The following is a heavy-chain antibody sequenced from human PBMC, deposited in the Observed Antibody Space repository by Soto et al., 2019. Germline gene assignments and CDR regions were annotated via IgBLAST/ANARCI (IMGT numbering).Heavy chain of an antibody. D-gene: IGHD2-8*01. CDR2: ISYNGNT. J-gene: IGHJ4*02. CDR3: ARGNGFTLY. V-gene: IGHV4-59*11. CDR1: GGSFSNHY. Sequence: QVQLQESGPGLVKPSETLSLTYTVSGGSFSNHYWSWIRQPPGKGLEWIGYISYNGNTNYNPSLKSRVTILIDTSKSQFSLKLSSVTAADTDVYYCARGNGFTLYWGQGALVTVSS.